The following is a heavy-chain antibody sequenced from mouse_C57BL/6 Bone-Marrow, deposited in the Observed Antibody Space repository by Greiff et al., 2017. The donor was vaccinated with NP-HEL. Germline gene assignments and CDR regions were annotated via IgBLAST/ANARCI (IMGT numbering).Heavy chain of an antibody. D-gene: IGHD1-1*01. Sequence: EVQGVESGGGLVKPGGSLKLSCAASGFTFSSYAMSWVRQTPEKRLEWVATISDGGSYTYYPDNVKGRFTISRDNAKNNRYLQMSHLKSEDTAMYYCARERAYYGSIPFAYWGQGTLVTVSA. J-gene: IGHJ3*01. CDR2: ISDGGSYT. V-gene: IGHV5-4*01. CDR3: ARERAYYGSIPFAY. CDR1: GFTFSSYA.